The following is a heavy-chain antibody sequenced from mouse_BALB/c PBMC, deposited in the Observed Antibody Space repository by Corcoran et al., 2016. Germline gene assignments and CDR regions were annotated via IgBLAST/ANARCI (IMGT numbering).Heavy chain of an antibody. CDR1: GFNIKDTY. D-gene: IGHD1-1*01. J-gene: IGHJ3*01. V-gene: IGHV14-3*02. CDR2: IDPANGNT. CDR3: ARGGNYGSGFAY. Sequence: EVQLQQSGAELVKPGASVKLSCTASGFNIKDTYMHWVKQRPEQGLEWIGRIDPANGNTKYDPKFQGKATITTDTSSNTAYLQHSGLTSEDTAVDYCARGGNYGSGFAYWGQGTLVTVSA.